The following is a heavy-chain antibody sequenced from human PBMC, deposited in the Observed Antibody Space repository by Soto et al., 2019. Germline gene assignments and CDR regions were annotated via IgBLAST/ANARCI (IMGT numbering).Heavy chain of an antibody. CDR1: GGSISSYY. D-gene: IGHD1-7*01. J-gene: IGHJ5*02. V-gene: IGHV4-59*01. Sequence: TSETLSLTCTVSGGSISSYYWSWIRQPPGKGLEWIGYIYYSGSTNYNPSLKSRVTISVDTSKNQFSLKLSSVTAADTAVYYCARGGALTGTTVPAPGRKNWFDPWGQGTLVTVSS. CDR3: ARGGALTGTTVPAPGRKNWFDP. CDR2: IYYSGST.